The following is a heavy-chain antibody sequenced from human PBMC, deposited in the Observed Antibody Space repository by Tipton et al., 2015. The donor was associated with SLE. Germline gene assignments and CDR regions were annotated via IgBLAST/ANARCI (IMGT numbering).Heavy chain of an antibody. J-gene: IGHJ3*02. CDR3: ARHTLPRLLEWLDAFDI. V-gene: IGHV3-23*01. Sequence: SLRLSCAASGFTSGFTFSNYAMSWVRQAPGKGLEWVSGVTVGGGTTHYADSVKGRFTISRDNSKNTLYLQMNSLRAEDTAVYYCARHTLPRLLEWLDAFDIWGQGTMVTVSS. CDR2: VTVGGGTT. CDR1: GFTFSNYA. D-gene: IGHD3-3*01.